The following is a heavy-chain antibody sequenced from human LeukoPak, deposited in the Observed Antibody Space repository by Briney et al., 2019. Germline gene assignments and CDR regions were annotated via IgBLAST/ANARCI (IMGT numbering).Heavy chain of an antibody. Sequence: SETLSLTCTVSGGSISGNYYWGWIRQPPGQGLEWIGSIFYTGKSNNNPSLKTRVTVSVDTSKNQFFLKVTSVTVADTAVYYCARGDFLGGWFDPWGQGTLVTVSS. CDR2: IFYTGKS. V-gene: IGHV4-39*01. D-gene: IGHD3-3*01. CDR1: GGSISGNYY. J-gene: IGHJ5*02. CDR3: ARGDFLGGWFDP.